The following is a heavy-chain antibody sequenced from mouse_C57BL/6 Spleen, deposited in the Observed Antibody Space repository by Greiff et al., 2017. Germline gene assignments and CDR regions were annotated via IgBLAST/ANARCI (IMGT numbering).Heavy chain of an antibody. CDR3: ARPGYYYGMDY. Sequence: EVMLVESGGGLVKPGGSLKLSCAASGFTFSDYGMHWVRQAPEKGLEWVAYISSGSSTIYYADTVKGRFTISRDNAKNTLFLQMTSQRSEDTAMYYCARPGYYYGMDYWGQGTSVTVSS. D-gene: IGHD3-2*02. CDR2: ISSGSSTI. V-gene: IGHV5-17*01. CDR1: GFTFSDYG. J-gene: IGHJ4*01.